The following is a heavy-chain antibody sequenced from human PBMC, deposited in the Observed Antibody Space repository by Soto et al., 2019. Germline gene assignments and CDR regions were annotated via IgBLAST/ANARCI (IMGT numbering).Heavy chain of an antibody. J-gene: IGHJ6*02. Sequence: PGGSLRLSCAASGFTFSSYAMSWVRQAPGKGLEWVSAISGSGGSTYYADSVKGRFTISRDNSKNTLYLQMNSLRAEDTAVYYCAKAMGIRFLEWFDMDVWGQGTTVTVSS. CDR1: GFTFSSYA. V-gene: IGHV3-23*01. D-gene: IGHD3-3*01. CDR3: AKAMGIRFLEWFDMDV. CDR2: ISGSGGST.